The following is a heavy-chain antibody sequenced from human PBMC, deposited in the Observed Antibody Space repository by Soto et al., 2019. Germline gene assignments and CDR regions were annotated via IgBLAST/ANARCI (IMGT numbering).Heavy chain of an antibody. J-gene: IGHJ4*02. D-gene: IGHD5-12*01. Sequence: EVQLVESGGGLVQPGRSLRLSCAASGFTFDDYAMHWVRQAPGKGLEWVSGISWNSGSLGYADSVKGRFTISRDNAKNSLYLQMNSLRSEDTALYYCAKDMGYDLSPLGYFDYWGQGTLVTVSS. CDR2: ISWNSGSL. V-gene: IGHV3-9*01. CDR1: GFTFDDYA. CDR3: AKDMGYDLSPLGYFDY.